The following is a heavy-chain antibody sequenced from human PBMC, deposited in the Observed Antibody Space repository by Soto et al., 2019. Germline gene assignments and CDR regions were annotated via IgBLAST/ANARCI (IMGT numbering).Heavy chain of an antibody. D-gene: IGHD1-7*01. CDR2: IGAYNGNT. CDR3: ARDRGYNWNYGWFDP. J-gene: IGHJ5*02. Sequence: QVQLVQSGAEVKKPGASVMVSCKASGYSFTSYGIGWVRQAPGQGLELMGWIGAYNGNTNYAQKLQGRVTMTTDTSTSTAYMELRSLRSDDTAVYYCARDRGYNWNYGWFDPWGQGTLVTVSS. V-gene: IGHV1-18*01. CDR1: GYSFTSYG.